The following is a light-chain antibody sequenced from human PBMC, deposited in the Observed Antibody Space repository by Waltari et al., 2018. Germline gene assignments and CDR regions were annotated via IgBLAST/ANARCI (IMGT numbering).Light chain of an antibody. V-gene: IGLV4-69*01. CDR2: VNSDGSH. CDR1: SGHSSKV. Sequence: QLVLTQSPSASASLGASVKLTCTLSSGHSSKVVAWHQQQPEKGPRYLMTVNSDGSHKGDEIPDRVSGSSSGAGRYLTISGLQSEDEADYYCQTGGHGTWVFGGGTKLTVL. J-gene: IGLJ3*02. CDR3: QTGGHGTWV.